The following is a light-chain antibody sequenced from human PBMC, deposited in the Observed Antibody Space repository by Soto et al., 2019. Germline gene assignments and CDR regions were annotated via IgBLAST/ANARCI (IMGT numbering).Light chain of an antibody. Sequence: QSALTQPASLSGSPGQSITISCTGTSSDIGAYDYVSWFQQHPGKAPKLMLSEVNNRPSGVSNCFSGSKSGNTAYLTISGLQVEDEADYSCFSFTSTSTHVFGTGTKVTV. CDR1: SSDIGAYDY. J-gene: IGLJ1*01. CDR2: EVN. V-gene: IGLV2-14*01. CDR3: FSFTSTSTHV.